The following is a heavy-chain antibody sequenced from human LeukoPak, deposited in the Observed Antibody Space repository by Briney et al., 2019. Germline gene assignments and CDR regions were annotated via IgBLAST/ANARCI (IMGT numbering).Heavy chain of an antibody. CDR2: IYHSGST. V-gene: IGHV4-30-2*01. D-gene: IGHD6-13*01. CDR1: GGSISSSSYY. CDR3: AREASSRDVY. Sequence: PSETLSLTCTVSGGSISSSSYYWSWIRQPPGKGLEWIGYIYHSGSTYYNPSLKSRVTISVDRSKNQFSLKLSSVTAADTAVYYCAREASSRDVYWGQGTLVTVSS. J-gene: IGHJ4*02.